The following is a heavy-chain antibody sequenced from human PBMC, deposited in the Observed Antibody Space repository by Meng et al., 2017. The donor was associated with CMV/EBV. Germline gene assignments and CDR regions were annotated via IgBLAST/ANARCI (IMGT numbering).Heavy chain of an antibody. V-gene: IGHV3-30*02. CDR2: IRYDGSNK. Sequence: QVQLVESXXXXXEXXGXXTLSCSASGFTFSSYGMHWVRQAPGKGLEWVAFIRYDGSNKYYADSVKGRFTISRDNSKNTLYLQMNSLRAEDTAVYYCAKDRAEIIVGATDFDYWGQGTLVTVSS. CDR3: AKDRAEIIVGATDFDY. D-gene: IGHD1-26*01. CDR1: GFTFSSYG. J-gene: IGHJ4*02.